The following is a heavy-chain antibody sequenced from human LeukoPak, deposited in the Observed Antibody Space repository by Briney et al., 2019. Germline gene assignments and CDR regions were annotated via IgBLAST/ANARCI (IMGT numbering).Heavy chain of an antibody. CDR3: ANTIAAVRFDY. CDR2: ISGSGGGT. Sequence: GGSLRLSCAASGFTFSSYAMSWVRQAPGKGLEWVSAISGSGGGTYYADSVKGRFTISRDNSKDTLYLQMNSLRAEDTAVYYCANTIAAVRFDYWGQGTLVTVSS. D-gene: IGHD6-13*01. V-gene: IGHV3-23*01. J-gene: IGHJ4*02. CDR1: GFTFSSYA.